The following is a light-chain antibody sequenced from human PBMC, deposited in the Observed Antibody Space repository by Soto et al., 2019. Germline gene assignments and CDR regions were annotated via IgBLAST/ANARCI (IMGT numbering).Light chain of an antibody. CDR1: SSNIGAGYD. CDR2: GNS. CDR3: QSYDSSLSGLGWV. V-gene: IGLV1-40*01. Sequence: QSVLTQPPSVSGAPGQRVTISCTGSSSNIGAGYDVHWYQQLPGTAPKLLIYGNSNRPSGVPDRFSGSKSGTSASLAITGLQAEDEADYYCQSYDSSLSGLGWVFGGGTKVTVL. J-gene: IGLJ3*02.